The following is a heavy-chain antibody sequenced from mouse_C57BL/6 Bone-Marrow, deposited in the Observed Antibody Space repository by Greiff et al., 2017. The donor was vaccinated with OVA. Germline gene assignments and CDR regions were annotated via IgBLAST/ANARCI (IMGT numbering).Heavy chain of an antibody. V-gene: IGHV1-87*01. Sequence: VQLQESGPELARPWASVKISCQAFYTFFSRVHFAIRDTNSWMQWVKQRPGQGLEWIGAIYPGNGDPSFNQKFKGKTALTADKSSSTASMQLISLTSEDAAVYYCAWGLGFAYWGQGTLVTVSA. CDR2: GQGLEWIG. J-gene: IGHJ3*01. CDR1: YTFFSRVH. CDR3: SEDAAVYYCAWGLGFAY.